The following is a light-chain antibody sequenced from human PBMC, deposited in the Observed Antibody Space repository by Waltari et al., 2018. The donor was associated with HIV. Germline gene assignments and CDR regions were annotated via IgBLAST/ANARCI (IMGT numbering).Light chain of an antibody. CDR1: RNDIGTYNS. V-gene: IGLV2-14*01. CDR3: CSYTSTTTSIL. CDR2: EVT. J-gene: IGLJ2*01. Sequence: QSALTQPASVSGSPGQSIPLSCTGTRNDIGTYNSVSWYQQHPGHVPKLLIYEVTKGWEGVSNRFAGAKSGKTASLTISGLQAEDEAAYYCCSYTSTTTSILVAGGTKLSVL.